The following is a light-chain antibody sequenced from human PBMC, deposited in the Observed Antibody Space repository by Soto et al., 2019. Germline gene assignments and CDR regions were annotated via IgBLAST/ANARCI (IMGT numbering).Light chain of an antibody. CDR2: DAS. J-gene: IGKJ1*01. CDR1: QSVSSN. CDR3: QQYNNWPRTT. Sequence: ETVITQSPATLSVSPGERATLSCRASQSVSSNLAWYQHSFGQAPRLLIYDASTRATGIPARFSGSGSGTEFTLTISSLQSEDFAVYYCQQYNNWPRTTFGQGTKVDIK. V-gene: IGKV3-15*01.